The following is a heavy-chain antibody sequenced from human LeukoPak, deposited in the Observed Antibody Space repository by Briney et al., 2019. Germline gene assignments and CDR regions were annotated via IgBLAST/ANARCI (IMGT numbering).Heavy chain of an antibody. CDR2: ISSSSSYI. CDR1: GFTSSSYG. V-gene: IGHV3-21*01. Sequence: GGSLRLSCAASGFTSSSYGMNWVRQAPGKGLEWVSSISSSSSYIYYADSVKGRFTISRDNAKNSLYLQMDSLRAEDTAVYYCARDLEAVAGTSLAYWGQGTLVTVSS. D-gene: IGHD6-19*01. CDR3: ARDLEAVAGTSLAY. J-gene: IGHJ4*02.